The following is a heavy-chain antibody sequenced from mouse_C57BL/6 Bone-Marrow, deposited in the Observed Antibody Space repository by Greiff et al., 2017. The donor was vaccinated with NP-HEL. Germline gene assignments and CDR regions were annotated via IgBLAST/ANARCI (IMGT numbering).Heavy chain of an antibody. V-gene: IGHV1-81*01. CDR1: GYTFTSYG. Sequence: QVQLKQSGAELARPGASVKLSCKASGYTFTSYGISWVKQRTGQGLEWIGEIYPRSGNTYYNAKFKGKATLTADTYSRTAYMELRSLTSEDSAVYCCASIYYNGSSYSAWFAYWGQGTLVTVSA. J-gene: IGHJ3*01. D-gene: IGHD1-1*01. CDR2: IYPRSGNT. CDR3: ASIYYNGSSYSAWFAY.